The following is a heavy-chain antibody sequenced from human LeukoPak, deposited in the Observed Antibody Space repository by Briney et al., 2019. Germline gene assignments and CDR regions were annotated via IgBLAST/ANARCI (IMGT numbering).Heavy chain of an antibody. CDR1: GVTVSNNY. V-gene: IGHV3-66*01. Sequence: PGGSLRLSCAASGVTVSNNYMNWVRQAPGKGLEWVSLIYSGGTTHYADTVKGRFTISRDSSTNTLYLQMNSLRVEDTAVYYCARDPPAVASNTYGWGQGTLVTVPS. D-gene: IGHD6-13*01. J-gene: IGHJ4*02. CDR3: ARDPPAVASNTYG. CDR2: IYSGGTT.